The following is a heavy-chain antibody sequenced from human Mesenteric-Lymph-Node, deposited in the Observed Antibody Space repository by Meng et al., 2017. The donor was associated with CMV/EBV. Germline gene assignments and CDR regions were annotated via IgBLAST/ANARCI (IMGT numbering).Heavy chain of an antibody. CDR1: GGSVSSSNW. D-gene: IGHD5-12*01. CDR3: ARAFLSGYDYDY. Sequence: AVSGGSVSSSNWWDWVRQPPGTGLEWIGEIYHSGSTNYNPSLKSRVTISVDKSKNQFSLKLSSVTAADTAVYYCARAFLSGYDYDYWGQGTLVTVSS. V-gene: IGHV4-4*02. CDR2: IYHSGST. J-gene: IGHJ4*02.